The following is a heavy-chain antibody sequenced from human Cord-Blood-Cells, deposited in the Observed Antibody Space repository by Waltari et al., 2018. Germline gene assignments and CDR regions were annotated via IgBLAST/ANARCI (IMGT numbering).Heavy chain of an antibody. D-gene: IGHD1-1*01. CDR2: INPNSGGT. CDR1: GYTFTGYY. Sequence: QVQLVQSGAEVKKPGASVKVSCKASGYTFTGYYMHWVRQAPGQGLEGMGWINPNSGGTNDAQKFQGRVTMTRDTSISTAYMELSRLRSDDTAVYYCAREQEPTGPRDYWGQGTLVTVSS. V-gene: IGHV1-2*02. J-gene: IGHJ4*02. CDR3: AREQEPTGPRDY.